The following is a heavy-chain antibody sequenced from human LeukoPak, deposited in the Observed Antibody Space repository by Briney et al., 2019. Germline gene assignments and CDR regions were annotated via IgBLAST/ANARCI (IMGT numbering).Heavy chain of an antibody. V-gene: IGHV4-59*12. CDR3: AREIPRGDAFDI. D-gene: IGHD2-21*01. Sequence: PSETLSLTCTVSGGSISSYYWSWIRQPPGKGLEWIGYIYYSGSTNYNPSLKSRVTISVDTSKNQFSLKLSSVTAADTAVYYCAREIPRGDAFDIWGQGTMVTVSS. CDR2: IYYSGST. CDR1: GGSISSYY. J-gene: IGHJ3*02.